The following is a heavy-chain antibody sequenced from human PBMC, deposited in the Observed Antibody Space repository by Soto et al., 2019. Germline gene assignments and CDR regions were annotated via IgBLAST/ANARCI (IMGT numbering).Heavy chain of an antibody. J-gene: IGHJ1*01. CDR2: TKHKREKYTT. V-gene: IGHV3-72*01. CDR3: VFFISGEVH. D-gene: IGHD3-3*01. Sequence: EVQLVESGGGLVQPGRSLRLSCAASGFTFSDHYMDWVRQAPGKGLEWVGRTKHKREKYTTEYAASVKGRFTISRDDSRNTLYLHLNSLKTEDTAVYYCVFFISGEVHWGQGTLVTVSS. CDR1: GFTFSDHY.